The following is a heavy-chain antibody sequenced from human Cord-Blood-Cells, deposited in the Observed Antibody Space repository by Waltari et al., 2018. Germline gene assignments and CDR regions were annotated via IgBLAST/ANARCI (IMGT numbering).Heavy chain of an antibody. J-gene: IGHJ3*02. CDR1: GGSISSSSYY. Sequence: QLQLQESGPGLVKPSETLSLTCTVSGGSISSSSYYWGWIRQPPGKGLEWIGSIYYSGSTYYNPSLKGRVTISVDTSKNQFSLKLSSVTAADTAVYYCARQVIAAADAFDIWGQGTMVTVSS. CDR2: IYYSGST. CDR3: ARQVIAAADAFDI. V-gene: IGHV4-39*01. D-gene: IGHD6-13*01.